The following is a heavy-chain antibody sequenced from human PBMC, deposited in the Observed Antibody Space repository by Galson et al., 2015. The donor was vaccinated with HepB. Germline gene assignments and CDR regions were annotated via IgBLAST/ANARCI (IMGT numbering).Heavy chain of an antibody. Sequence: SLRLSCAASGFTFSSYGMHWVRQAPGKGLEWVAVIWYDGSNKYYADSVKGRFTISRDNSKNTLYLQMNSLRAEDTAVYYCARDSSDYHAFDIWGQGTMVTVSS. CDR2: IWYDGSNK. V-gene: IGHV3-33*01. J-gene: IGHJ3*02. CDR1: GFTFSSYG. CDR3: ARDSSDYHAFDI. D-gene: IGHD4-17*01.